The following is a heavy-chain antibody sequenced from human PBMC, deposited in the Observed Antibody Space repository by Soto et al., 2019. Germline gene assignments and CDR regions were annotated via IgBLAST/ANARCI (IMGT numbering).Heavy chain of an antibody. CDR1: GGTFSSYT. D-gene: IGHD1-26*01. Sequence: QVQLVQSGAEVKKPGSSVKVSCKASGGTFSSYTISWVRQAPGQALEWMGRIIPILGIANYAQTFQGRVTITANKSTSTGDRELSSRRSEDTAVYYCARDPTTRIVGATPFDYWGQGTLVTVSS. J-gene: IGHJ4*02. CDR2: IIPILGIA. CDR3: ARDPTTRIVGATPFDY. V-gene: IGHV1-69*02.